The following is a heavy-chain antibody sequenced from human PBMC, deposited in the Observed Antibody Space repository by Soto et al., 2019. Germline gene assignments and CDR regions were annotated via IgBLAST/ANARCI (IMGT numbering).Heavy chain of an antibody. D-gene: IGHD6-6*01. Sequence: EVQLVQSGGGRVQPGGSLKLSCEASGFTFSVSAIHWVRLAYGKGLEWVGRIRTRKNRYVTTYAASVKGRCSLSRDDAKNTAYLQMNSLKTEDTAVYYCARIEYGLDVCGQGTTV. J-gene: IGHJ6*02. CDR2: IRTRKNRYVT. CDR3: ARIEYGLDV. V-gene: IGHV3-73*02. CDR1: GFTFSVSA.